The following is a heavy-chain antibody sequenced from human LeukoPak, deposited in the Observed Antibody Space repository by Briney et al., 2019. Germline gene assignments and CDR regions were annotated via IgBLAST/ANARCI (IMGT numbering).Heavy chain of an antibody. V-gene: IGHV3-23*01. CDR1: GFTFSTYG. J-gene: IGHJ4*02. Sequence: GGSLRLSCAASGFTFSTYGMSWVSQAPGKGLEWVSGINDKGDATYYADSVKGRFTISRDNSKNTLYLQMNSLRAEDTAVYYCAKDCIVATIEYLWDYWGQGTLVTVSS. D-gene: IGHD5-12*01. CDR2: INDKGDAT. CDR3: AKDCIVATIEYLWDY.